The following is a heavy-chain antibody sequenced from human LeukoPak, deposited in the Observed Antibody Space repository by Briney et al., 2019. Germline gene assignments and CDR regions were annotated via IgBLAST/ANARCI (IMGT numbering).Heavy chain of an antibody. V-gene: IGHV3-23*01. Sequence: GGSLRLSCAASGFTFSSYAMSWVRQAPGKGLEWVSRISTAGGSTYYADSVKGRFTISRDNSKNTLYLQMNSLRAEDTAVYYCAKTRGHGYSSPFLPAEFDYWGQGTLVTVSS. CDR3: AKTRGHGYSSPFLPAEFDY. CDR2: ISTAGGST. J-gene: IGHJ4*02. CDR1: GFTFSSYA. D-gene: IGHD6-19*01.